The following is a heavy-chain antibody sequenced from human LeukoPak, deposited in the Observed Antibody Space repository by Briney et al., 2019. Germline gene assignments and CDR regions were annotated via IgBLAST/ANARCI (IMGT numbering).Heavy chain of an antibody. J-gene: IGHJ4*02. Sequence: GGSLRLSCAASGFTFSSYGMHWVRQAPGKGLEWVAVIWYDGGNKYYADSVKGRFTVSRDNSKNTLYLQMNSLRAEDTAVYYCARALRSGWYLDYWGQGTLVTVSS. D-gene: IGHD6-19*01. CDR2: IWYDGGNK. CDR1: GFTFSSYG. V-gene: IGHV3-33*01. CDR3: ARALRSGWYLDY.